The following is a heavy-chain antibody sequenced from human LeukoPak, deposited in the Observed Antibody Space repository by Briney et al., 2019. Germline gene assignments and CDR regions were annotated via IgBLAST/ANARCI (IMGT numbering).Heavy chain of an antibody. D-gene: IGHD2-15*01. CDR1: GFTFSNYA. V-gene: IGHV3-23*01. CDR3: AKGPTPEGYYFDY. CDR2: ISGGGRRT. J-gene: IGHJ4*02. Sequence: PGGSLRLSCAASGFTFSNYAMTWVRQAPRKGLEWVSAISGGGRRTYYADSVKGRFTVSRDNSENTLYLQVNTLRAEDTAVYYCAKGPTPEGYYFDYWGQGTLVTVSS.